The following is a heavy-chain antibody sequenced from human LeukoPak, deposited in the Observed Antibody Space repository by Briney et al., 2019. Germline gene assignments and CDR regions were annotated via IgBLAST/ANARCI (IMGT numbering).Heavy chain of an antibody. V-gene: IGHV1-69*04. Sequence: GASVKVSCKASGGTFSSYAISCVRQAPGQGLEWMGRIIPIFGIANYAQKFQGRVTITADKSTSTAYMELSSPRSEDTAVYYCARVPINYDSSGYFQVGMDVWGQGTTVTVSS. D-gene: IGHD3-22*01. CDR3: ARVPINYDSSGYFQVGMDV. CDR2: IIPIFGIA. CDR1: GGTFSSYA. J-gene: IGHJ6*02.